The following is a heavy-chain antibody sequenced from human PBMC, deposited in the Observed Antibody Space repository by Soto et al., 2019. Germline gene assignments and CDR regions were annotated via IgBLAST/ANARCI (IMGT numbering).Heavy chain of an antibody. Sequence: EVQLVESGGGLVQPGGSLRLSCAASGFTFSSYWMHWVRQAPGKGLVWISRINTDGSSTSYVDSVQGRFTISSDNGKNTLFLQMNSLRGEGTAVYYCARRGSGVTRGLHYWGQGTLVTVSS. CDR2: INTDGSST. J-gene: IGHJ4*02. V-gene: IGHV3-74*01. CDR3: ARRGSGVTRGLHY. CDR1: GFTFSSYW. D-gene: IGHD2-15*01.